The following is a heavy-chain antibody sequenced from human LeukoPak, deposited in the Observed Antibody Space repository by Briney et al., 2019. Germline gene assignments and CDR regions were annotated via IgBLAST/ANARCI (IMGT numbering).Heavy chain of an antibody. CDR2: INPSDGST. V-gene: IGHV1-46*01. CDR3: ARERPSSCYFDY. Sequence: ASVKVSCKASGYTFISYYIHWVRLAPGQGLEWMGLINPSDGSTMYAQRFRGRVTMTRGTSTSTVYMEVSSLGSDDTAVYYCARERPSSCYFDYWGLGTLVTVSS. CDR1: GYTFISYY. J-gene: IGHJ4*02.